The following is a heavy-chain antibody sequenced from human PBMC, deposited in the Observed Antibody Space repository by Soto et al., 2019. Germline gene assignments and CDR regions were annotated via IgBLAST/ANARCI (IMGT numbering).Heavy chain of an antibody. CDR2: IYYSGST. V-gene: IGHV4-31*03. D-gene: IGHD3-22*01. Sequence: SETLSLTCTVSGGSISSGGYYWSWIRQHPGKGLEWIGYIYYSGSTYYNPSLKSRVTISIDTSKNQFSLELSSVTAADTAVYYCARVGVDYYDSSGYYGWFDPWGQGTLVTVSS. CDR1: GGSISSGGYY. J-gene: IGHJ5*02. CDR3: ARVGVDYYDSSGYYGWFDP.